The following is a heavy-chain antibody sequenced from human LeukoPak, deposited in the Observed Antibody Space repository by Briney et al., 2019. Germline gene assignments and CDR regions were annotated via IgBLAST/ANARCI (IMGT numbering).Heavy chain of an antibody. CDR1: GYTFTSYD. CDR2: VNPNSGST. D-gene: IGHD5-12*01. V-gene: IGHV1-8*03. CDR3: ARGRSTGYPYYFEY. J-gene: IGHJ4*02. Sequence: ASVKVSCKASGYTFTSYDINWVRQATGQGLEWMGWVNPNSGSTGYAQKFQGRVTITRNTSISTAYMEPSGLRSEDTAVYYCARGRSTGYPYYFEYWGQGTLVTVSS.